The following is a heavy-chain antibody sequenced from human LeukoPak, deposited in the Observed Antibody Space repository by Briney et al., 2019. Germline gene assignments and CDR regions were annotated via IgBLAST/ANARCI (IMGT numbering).Heavy chain of an antibody. CDR1: GGSISSSSYY. V-gene: IGHV4-39*07. D-gene: IGHD3-22*01. J-gene: IGHJ4*02. CDR2: IYYSGST. CDR3: ARTKTYYYDSSGHGGYYFDY. Sequence: PSETLSLTCTVSGGSISSSSYYWGWIRQPPGKGLEWIGSIYYSGSTYYNPSLKSRVTISVDTSKNQFSLKLSSVTAADTAVYYCARTKTYYYDSSGHGGYYFDYWGQGTLVTVSS.